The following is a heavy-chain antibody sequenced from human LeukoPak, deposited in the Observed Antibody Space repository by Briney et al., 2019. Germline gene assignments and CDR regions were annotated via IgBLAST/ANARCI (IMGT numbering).Heavy chain of an antibody. D-gene: IGHD4-11*01. Sequence: GGSLRLSCAASGFTLRSYTMNWVRQALGKGLEWVSSISSSSTYKYYADSVQGRFTISRDNAKNSLYLQMNSLRAEDTAVYYCARPTTVTTIAADAFDIWSQGTMVTVSS. CDR2: ISSSSTYK. CDR1: GFTLRSYT. V-gene: IGHV3-21*01. CDR3: ARPTTVTTIAADAFDI. J-gene: IGHJ3*02.